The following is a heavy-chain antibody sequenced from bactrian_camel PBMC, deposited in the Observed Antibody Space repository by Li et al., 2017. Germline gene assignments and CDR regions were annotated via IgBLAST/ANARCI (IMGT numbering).Heavy chain of an antibody. Sequence: VQLVESGGGSVQVGASLRLSCEISEFTGSSYCIGWFRQTPGKVREGVAAIDNTGVTSYADSVKGRFTISKDNAKKTVFLQMFNLRPEDTAIYYCAADAGKYYADSDACVRYCRDYKYFGQGTQVTVS. CDR1: EFTGSSYC. D-gene: IGHD4*01. J-gene: IGHJ4*01. CDR2: IDNTGVT. V-gene: IGHV3S42*01.